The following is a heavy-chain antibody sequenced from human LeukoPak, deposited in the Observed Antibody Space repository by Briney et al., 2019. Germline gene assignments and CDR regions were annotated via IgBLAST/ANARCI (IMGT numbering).Heavy chain of an antibody. CDR3: ARDREGMGQLLYYGTYYYYYMDV. J-gene: IGHJ6*03. D-gene: IGHD2-2*02. CDR1: GGSISSYY. CDR2: IYTSGST. V-gene: IGHV4-4*07. Sequence: SETLSLTCTVSGGSISSYYWSWIRQPAGKGLEWIGRIYTSGSTNYNPSLKSRVTMSVDTSKNQFSLKPSSVTAADTAVYYCARDREGMGQLLYYGTYYYYYMDVWGKGTTVTVSS.